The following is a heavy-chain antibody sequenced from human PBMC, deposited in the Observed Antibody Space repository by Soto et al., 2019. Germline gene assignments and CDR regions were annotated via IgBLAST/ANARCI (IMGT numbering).Heavy chain of an antibody. CDR1: GGSFTAYQ. CDR3: ARGWRFDP. D-gene: IGHD1-1*01. J-gene: IGHJ5*02. Sequence: XGTLCLTCGVYGGSFTAYQWNWIRQSPGQGLEWIGEINHSGTTKYNPSLASRINLSVDTSKKQFSLKMFSVTAADTAIYYCARGWRFDPWGQGTQVTVPS. V-gene: IGHV4-34*01. CDR2: INHSGTT.